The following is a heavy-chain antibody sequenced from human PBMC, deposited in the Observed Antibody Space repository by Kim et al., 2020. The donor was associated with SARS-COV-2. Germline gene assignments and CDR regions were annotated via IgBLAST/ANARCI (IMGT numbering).Heavy chain of an antibody. D-gene: IGHD6-13*01. CDR3: ARVFIAAAGNWFDP. CDR1: GGTFSSYA. CDR2: IIPILGIA. Sequence: SVKVSCKASGGTFSSYAISWVRQAPGQGLEWMGRIIPILGIANYAQKFQGRVTITADKSTSTAYMELSSLRSEDTAVYYCARVFIAAAGNWFDPWGQGTLVTVSS. J-gene: IGHJ5*02. V-gene: IGHV1-69*04.